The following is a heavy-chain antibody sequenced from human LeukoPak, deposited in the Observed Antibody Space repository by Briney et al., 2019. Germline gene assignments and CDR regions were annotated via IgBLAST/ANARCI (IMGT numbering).Heavy chain of an antibody. V-gene: IGHV4-31*03. Sequence: SETLSLTCTVSGGSISSGGYYWSWIRQHPGKGLEWIGYIYYSGSTYYNPSLKSRVTISVDTSKNQFSLKLSSVTAADTAVYYCAGNDFYYFDYWGQGTLVTVSS. CDR3: AGNDFYYFDY. CDR1: GGSISSGGYY. CDR2: IYYSGST. J-gene: IGHJ4*02. D-gene: IGHD1-1*01.